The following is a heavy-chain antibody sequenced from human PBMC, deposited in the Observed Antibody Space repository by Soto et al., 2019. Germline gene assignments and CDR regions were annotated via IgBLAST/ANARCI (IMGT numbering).Heavy chain of an antibody. J-gene: IGHJ3*02. D-gene: IGHD2-2*01. CDR3: ARRRRRSTCRDAFDI. V-gene: IGHV4-34*01. CDR2: INHSGST. CDR1: GGSFSGYY. Sequence: QVQLQQWGAGLLKPSETLSLTCAVYGGSFSGYYWSWIRQPPGKGLEGIGEINHSGSTNYNPSLKSRVTISVDTSKNQFSLKLSSVTAADTAVYYCARRRRRSTCRDAFDIWGQGTMVTVSS.